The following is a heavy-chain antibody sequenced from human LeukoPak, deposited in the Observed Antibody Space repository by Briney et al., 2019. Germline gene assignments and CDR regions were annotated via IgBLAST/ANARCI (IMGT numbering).Heavy chain of an antibody. J-gene: IGHJ4*02. CDR1: GFTFSSYW. CDR3: ARDIISYYDSMLGY. CDR2: IKQDGSEK. V-gene: IGHV3-7*01. Sequence: GGSLRLSCAASGFTFSSYWMSWVRQAPGKGLGWVANIKQDGSEKYYVDSVKGRFTISRDNAKNSLYLQMNSLRAEDTAVYYCARDIISYYDSMLGYWGQGTLVTVSS. D-gene: IGHD3-22*01.